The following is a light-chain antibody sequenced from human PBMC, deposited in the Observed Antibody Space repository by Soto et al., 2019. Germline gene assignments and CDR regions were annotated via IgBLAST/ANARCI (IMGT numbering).Light chain of an antibody. CDR3: QPYNSYSPT. CDR2: KAY. V-gene: IGKV1-5*03. Sequence: DIQMTQSPSSVSTSVGHTVTGTGRASQSISSWLAWYQQKAGKAPNLLIYKAYRLESGVTSRFRGSGSETEFTITISGLQPGDSATYYCQPYNSYSPTVGPGTKVEIK. CDR1: QSISSW. J-gene: IGKJ1*01.